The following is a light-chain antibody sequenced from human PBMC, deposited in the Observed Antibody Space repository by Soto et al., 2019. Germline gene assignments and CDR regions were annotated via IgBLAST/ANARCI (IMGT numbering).Light chain of an antibody. CDR1: SNDVGTYNL. V-gene: IGLV2-23*01. CDR3: SSYAGSTTYV. CDR2: EGF. J-gene: IGLJ1*01. Sequence: QSVLTQPASVSGSPGQSITISCTGTSNDVGTYNLVSWYQQHPGKAPKLIIFEGFKRPSGVSNRFSGSKSGNTASLTISGLQAEDEADYYCSSYAGSTTYVFGTGTKGTVL.